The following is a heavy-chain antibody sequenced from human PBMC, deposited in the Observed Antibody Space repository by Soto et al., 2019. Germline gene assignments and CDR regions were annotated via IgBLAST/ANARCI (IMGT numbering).Heavy chain of an antibody. V-gene: IGHV3-30-3*01. Sequence: GGSLRLSCAASGFTFSSYAMHWVRQAPGKGLEWVAVISYDGSNKYYADSVKGRFTISRDNSKNTLYLQMNSLRAEDTAVYYCARDCGGDCYQKRFGGAFDIWGQGTMVTVSS. CDR3: ARDCGGDCYQKRFGGAFDI. D-gene: IGHD2-21*02. J-gene: IGHJ3*02. CDR2: ISYDGSNK. CDR1: GFTFSSYA.